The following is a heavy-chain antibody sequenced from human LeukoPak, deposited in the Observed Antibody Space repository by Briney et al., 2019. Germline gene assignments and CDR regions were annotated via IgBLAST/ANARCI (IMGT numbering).Heavy chain of an antibody. Sequence: PGGSLRLSCAASGFTFCIYWMHWVRQAPGEGLVWVSRINSDGSSTSYAHSVRGRYTISRDNANNTLNLQMNSLRAEDTAVYYCARVVNYDFWSGLNYWGQGTLVTVSS. CDR2: INSDGSST. J-gene: IGHJ4*02. D-gene: IGHD3-3*01. CDR3: ARVVNYDFWSGLNY. CDR1: GFTFCIYW. V-gene: IGHV3-74*01.